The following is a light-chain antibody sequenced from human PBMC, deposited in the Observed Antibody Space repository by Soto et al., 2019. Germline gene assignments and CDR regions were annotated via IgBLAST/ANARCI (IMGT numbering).Light chain of an antibody. J-gene: IGKJ1*01. V-gene: IGKV3-15*01. CDR3: QQCSNWPWT. CDR1: QTISSD. Sequence: EIGMTQSPATLSVSPGERATLSCRASQTISSDLAWYQQKPGQAPKLLIYGASTRATGIPARFSGSGSGTEFTLTISSLQSEDFAAYYCQQCSNWPWTFGQGTKVDIK. CDR2: GAS.